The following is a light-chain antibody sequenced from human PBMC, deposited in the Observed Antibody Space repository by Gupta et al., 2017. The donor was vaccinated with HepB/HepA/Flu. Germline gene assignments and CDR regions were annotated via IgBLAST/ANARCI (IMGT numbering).Light chain of an antibody. CDR2: DAS. CDR1: QSVSSY. Sequence: EFVLTESPATLSLSPGERATHSCRASQSVSSYLAWYQQKPGQAPMLLIYDASNRATGIPARVSGSGSETEFSQSSGSREAEDVAVYDGQQRSISFSFGHGTKVDIK. J-gene: IGKJ3*01. CDR3: QQRSISFS. V-gene: IGKV3-11*01.